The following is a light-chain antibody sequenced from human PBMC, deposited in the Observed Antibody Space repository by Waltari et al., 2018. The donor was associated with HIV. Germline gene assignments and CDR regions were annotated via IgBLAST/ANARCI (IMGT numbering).Light chain of an antibody. Sequence: AIQLTQSPSSLSASVGDRVTITCRTSQGITNAIAWYQQRPGKPPKLLIYEASNLDSGVPSRFSGSGSGTDFTLTISSLQPDDFATYYCQQFQTFPLTFGGGTNIEIK. CDR3: QQFQTFPLT. J-gene: IGKJ4*01. V-gene: IGKV1-13*02. CDR2: EAS. CDR1: QGITNA.